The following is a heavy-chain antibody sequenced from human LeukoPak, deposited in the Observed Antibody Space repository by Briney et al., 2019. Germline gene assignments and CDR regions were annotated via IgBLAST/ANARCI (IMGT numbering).Heavy chain of an antibody. CDR2: IIPIFGTA. J-gene: IGHJ4*02. CDR1: GYTLTSYG. D-gene: IGHD1-14*01. Sequence: ASVKVSCKASGYTLTSYGISWVRQAPGQGLEWMGGIIPIFGTANYAQKFQGRVTITADESTSTAYMELSSLRSEDTAVYYCATTGNFDYWGQGTLVTVSS. V-gene: IGHV1-69*13. CDR3: ATTGNFDY.